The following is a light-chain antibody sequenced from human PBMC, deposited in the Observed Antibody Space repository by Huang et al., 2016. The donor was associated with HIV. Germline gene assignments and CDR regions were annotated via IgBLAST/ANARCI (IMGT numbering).Light chain of an antibody. CDR2: GAS. CDR3: QQSYFTPLT. Sequence: DIQMTQSPSSLSASVGDRVTITCRARQTITTYLSWYQQKPGKAPKLLIYGASSLHSGVPSRFSGSGSGTDFTLTISSLQPEDFATYYCQQSYFTPLTFGGGTRLEIK. V-gene: IGKV1-39*01. J-gene: IGKJ4*01. CDR1: QTITTY.